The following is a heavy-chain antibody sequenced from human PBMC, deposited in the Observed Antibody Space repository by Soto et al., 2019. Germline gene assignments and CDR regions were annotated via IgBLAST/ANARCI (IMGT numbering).Heavy chain of an antibody. CDR2: ISTTSGNT. CDR1: GYTFSSYS. V-gene: IGHV1-18*01. Sequence: QIQMVQSGAEVKQPGASVKISCKTSGYTFSSYSINWVRQAPGQGLEWMAWISTTSGNTHYAERVQGRVTVTLDKSARTAFMEMWGLTSDDTAVYFCARDNVYYDFWGQGTLVTVAS. D-gene: IGHD2-8*01. J-gene: IGHJ4*02. CDR3: ARDNVYYDF.